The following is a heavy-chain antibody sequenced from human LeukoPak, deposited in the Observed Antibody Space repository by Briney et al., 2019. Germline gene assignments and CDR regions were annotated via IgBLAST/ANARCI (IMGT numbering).Heavy chain of an antibody. J-gene: IGHJ5*02. D-gene: IGHD2-2*01. V-gene: IGHV4-34*01. Sequence: KTSQTLSLTCAVYGWSFNDYYCNCIRQPPRKGLEWIGEINARGDTHYNPPLKSRVTISVDTSKNQFSLRLTSVIAADTAVYYCARGQVPAARGYNWFDPWAQGTLVTVSS. CDR3: ARGQVPAARGYNWFDP. CDR1: GWSFNDYY. CDR2: INARGDT.